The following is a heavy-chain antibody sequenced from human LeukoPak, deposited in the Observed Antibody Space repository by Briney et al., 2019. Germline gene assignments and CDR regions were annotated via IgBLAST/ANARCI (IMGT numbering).Heavy chain of an antibody. Sequence: ASVKVSCKASGYTFTSYDINWVRQATGQGLEWMGWMNPNSGNTGYAQKCQGIVTITRNTSISTDYMELRSLRSEDTAVYYCASGRHRTYSYYYYYMDVWGKGTTVTVSS. D-gene: IGHD1-14*01. V-gene: IGHV1-8*03. CDR3: ASGRHRTYSYYYYYMDV. CDR1: GYTFTSYD. CDR2: MNPNSGNT. J-gene: IGHJ6*03.